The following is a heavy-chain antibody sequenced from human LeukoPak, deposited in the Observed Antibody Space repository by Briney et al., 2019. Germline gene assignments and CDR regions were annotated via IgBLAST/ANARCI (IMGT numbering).Heavy chain of an antibody. CDR3: ARAVTIFGVVFDY. D-gene: IGHD3-3*01. CDR2: IYTSGST. J-gene: IGHJ4*02. CDR1: GYYIRSGFY. Sequence: SGTLSLTCTVSGYYIRSGFYWGWIRQPPGKGLEWIGGIYTSGSTNYNPSLKSRVTISVDTSKNQFSLKLSSVTAADTAVYYCARAVTIFGVVFDYWGQGTLVTVSS. V-gene: IGHV4-38-2*02.